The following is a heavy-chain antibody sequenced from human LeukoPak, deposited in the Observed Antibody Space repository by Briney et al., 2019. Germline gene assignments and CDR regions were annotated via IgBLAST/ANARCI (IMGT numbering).Heavy chain of an antibody. CDR1: GGSMNRGGDS. Sequence: SETLSLTCTVSGGSMNRGGDSWSWIRQAPGKGLEWIGYIYYRGGKYYNPSLKSRLVLSVDTAKNQFSLELSAVTAADTAVYCAMAMVRGLTSWFDPWGQGILVTVSS. D-gene: IGHD3-10*01. J-gene: IGHJ5*02. CDR3: MAMVRGLTSWFDP. CDR2: IYYRGGK. V-gene: IGHV4-30-4*07.